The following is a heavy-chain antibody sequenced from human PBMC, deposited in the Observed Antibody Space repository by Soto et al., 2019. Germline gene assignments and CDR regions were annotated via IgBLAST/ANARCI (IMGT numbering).Heavy chain of an antibody. CDR2: ISGSGGST. CDR1: GFTFSSYA. CDR3: AKDLVSEEYQPSGMDV. J-gene: IGHJ6*02. V-gene: IGHV3-23*01. D-gene: IGHD2-2*01. Sequence: GGSLRLSCAASGFTFSSYAMSWVRQAPGKGLEWVSAISGSGGSTYYADSVKGRFTISGDNSKNTLYLQMNSLRAEDTAVYYCAKDLVSEEYQPSGMDVWGQGTTVTVSS.